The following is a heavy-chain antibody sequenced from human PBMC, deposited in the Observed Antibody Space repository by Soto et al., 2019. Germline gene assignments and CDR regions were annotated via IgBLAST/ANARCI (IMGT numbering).Heavy chain of an antibody. CDR2: VDWDDDK. CDR3: ARLYDYVWGSYRKDPYYFDY. V-gene: IGHV2-5*02. CDR1: GFSLTTSGVG. D-gene: IGHD3-16*02. J-gene: IGHJ4*02. Sequence: SGPTLVNPTQTLTLTCTFSGFSLTTSGVGVGWIRQPPGKALEWLALVDWDDDKRYSPSLKSRLTITKDTSTNQVVLTMTNMDPVDRGTYYCARLYDYVWGSYRKDPYYFDYWGQGTLVTVSS.